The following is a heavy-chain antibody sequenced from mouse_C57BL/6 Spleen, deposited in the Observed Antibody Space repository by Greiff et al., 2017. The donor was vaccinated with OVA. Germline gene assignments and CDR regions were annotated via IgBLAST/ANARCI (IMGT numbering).Heavy chain of an antibody. D-gene: IGHD4-1*01. J-gene: IGHJ2*01. CDR2: IYPGSGST. CDR1: GYTFTSYW. Sequence: QVHVKQPGAELVKPGASVKMSCKASGYTFTSYWITWVKQRPGQGLEWIGDIYPGSGSTNYNEKFKSKATLTVDTSSSTAYMQLSSLTSEDSAVYYCARSTGPGGFDYWGQGTTLTVSS. CDR3: ARSTGPGGFDY. V-gene: IGHV1-55*01.